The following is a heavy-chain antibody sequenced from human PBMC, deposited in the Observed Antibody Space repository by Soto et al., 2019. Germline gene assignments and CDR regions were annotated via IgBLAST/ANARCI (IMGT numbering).Heavy chain of an antibody. CDR3: ARSNPYIYSSGWYGAFDI. CDR1: GYTFTSYA. CDR2: TNAGNGNA. D-gene: IGHD6-19*01. J-gene: IGHJ3*02. Sequence: GSGKVSFKACGYTFTSYAMHLGRQAPGQRLEWTGCTNAGNGNAKCAEKLQGRVTMTTDTSTSTAYMELRRLRSDDTAVYYCARSNPYIYSSGWYGAFDIWGPGSMFTVSS. V-gene: IGHV1-3*01.